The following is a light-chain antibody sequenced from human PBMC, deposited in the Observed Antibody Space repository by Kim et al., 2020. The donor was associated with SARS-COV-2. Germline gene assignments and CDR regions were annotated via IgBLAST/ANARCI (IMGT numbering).Light chain of an antibody. J-gene: IGLJ1*01. Sequence: QTITNSCSGSNCSVGSLNLDSWYQQHPGKAPKVLIFEVNERPCGVSDRFPGSNSGNTASLTISRLQAEDEADYYCCSFPGNRTYFFGIGTKVTVL. CDR3: CSFPGNRTYF. CDR2: EVN. CDR1: NCSVGSLNL. V-gene: IGLV2-23*02.